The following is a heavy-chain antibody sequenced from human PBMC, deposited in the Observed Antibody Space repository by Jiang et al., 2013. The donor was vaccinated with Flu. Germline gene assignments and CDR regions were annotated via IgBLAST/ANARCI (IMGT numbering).Heavy chain of an antibody. CDR1: GYTFTSYD. Sequence: GAEVKKPGASVKVSCKASGYTFTSYDINWVRQATGQGLEWMGWMNPNSGNTGYAQKFQGRVTMTRNTSISTAYMELISLRSEDTAVYYCARSYRVDYGDHNWFDPWGQGTLVTVSS. J-gene: IGHJ5*02. D-gene: IGHD4-17*01. V-gene: IGHV1-8*01. CDR3: ARSYRVDYGDHNWFDP. CDR2: MNPNSGNT.